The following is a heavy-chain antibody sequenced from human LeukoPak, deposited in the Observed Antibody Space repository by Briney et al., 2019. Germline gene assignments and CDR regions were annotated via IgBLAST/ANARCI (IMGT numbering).Heavy chain of an antibody. J-gene: IGHJ4*02. D-gene: IGHD4-17*01. CDR3: ARGTRYGDFVNYFDF. Sequence: PSETLSLTCTVSGGSFSVYYWTWIRQPPGKGLEYIGYIYYSGSTNYNPSLKSRVTISVDTSNNEFSLKLSSVTAADTAVYYCARGTRYGDFVNYFDFWGQGALVTVSS. CDR1: GGSFSVYY. V-gene: IGHV4-59*01. CDR2: IYYSGST.